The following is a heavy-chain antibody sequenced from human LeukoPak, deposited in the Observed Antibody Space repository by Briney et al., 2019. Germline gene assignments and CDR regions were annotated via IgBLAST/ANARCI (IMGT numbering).Heavy chain of an antibody. V-gene: IGHV1-8*01. CDR1: GYTFTSYD. J-gene: IGHJ4*02. CDR2: MNPNSGNT. CDR3: ARACRGLWFGELKGERNFDY. D-gene: IGHD3-10*01. Sequence: GASVKVSCKASGYTFTSYDINWVRQATGQGLEWMGWMNPNSGNTGYAQKFQGRVTMTRNTSISTAYMELSSLRSEDTAVYYCARACRGLWFGELKGERNFDYWGQGTLVTVSS.